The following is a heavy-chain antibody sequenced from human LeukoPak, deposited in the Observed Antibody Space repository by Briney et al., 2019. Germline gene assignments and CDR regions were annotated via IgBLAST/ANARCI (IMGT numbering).Heavy chain of an antibody. D-gene: IGHD5-18*01. CDR2: ISYDGSNK. Sequence: PGRSLRLSCAASGFTFSSYAMHWVRQAPGKGLEWVAVISYDGSNKYYADSVKGRFTISRDNSKNTLYLQMNSLKAEDTAVYYCARGGGYSYNEYYYGMDVWGQGTTVTVSS. J-gene: IGHJ6*02. CDR3: ARGGGYSYNEYYYGMDV. CDR1: GFTFSSYA. V-gene: IGHV3-30-3*01.